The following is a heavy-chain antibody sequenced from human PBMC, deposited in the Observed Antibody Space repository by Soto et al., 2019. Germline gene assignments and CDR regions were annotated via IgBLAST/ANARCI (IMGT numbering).Heavy chain of an antibody. CDR2: ISITGNYK. CDR3: ASRRLGYCTGGTCPEF. D-gene: IGHD2-15*01. Sequence: EVQLVESGGGLVKPGGSLRLSCAASGFTFSSFNMDWVRQAPGKGLEWVSSISITGNYKYYADSLKGRFTISRDNAQNLLFLQMDSLRPADTAVYYCASRRLGYCTGGTCPEFWGQRTLVTVTS. J-gene: IGHJ4*02. CDR1: GFTFSSFN. V-gene: IGHV3-21*01.